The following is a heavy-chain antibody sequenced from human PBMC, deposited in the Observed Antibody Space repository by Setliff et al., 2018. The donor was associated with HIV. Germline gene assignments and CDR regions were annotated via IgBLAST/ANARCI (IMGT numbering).Heavy chain of an antibody. V-gene: IGHV4-4*02. CDR3: ARHRDPPGTSWIYYYYYMDL. CDR2: IYHSGST. D-gene: IGHD6-13*01. CDR1: GGSISSSNW. Sequence: PSETLSLTCAVSGGSISSSNWWSWVRQPPGKGLEWIGEIYHSGSTNYNPSLKSRVTISVDKSKNQFSLKLSSVTAADTGVYYCARHRDPPGTSWIYYYYYMDLWGEGTTVTVSS. J-gene: IGHJ6*03.